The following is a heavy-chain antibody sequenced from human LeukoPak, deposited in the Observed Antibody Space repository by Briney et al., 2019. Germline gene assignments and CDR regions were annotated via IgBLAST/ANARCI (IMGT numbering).Heavy chain of an antibody. CDR2: IYPGESST. CDR3: AKYYEFSSSTEVGFDY. D-gene: IGHD3-3*01. J-gene: IGHJ4*02. Sequence: GEALKISCQGCGYSFSSYWIGWVRQVARKGLEWMGIIYPGESSTRLHPPFQGQFTMSGAKSISTAYLQWSSLKASDTAMYYCAKYYEFSSSTEVGFDYWGQGTLVTVSS. CDR1: GYSFSSYW. V-gene: IGHV5-51*01.